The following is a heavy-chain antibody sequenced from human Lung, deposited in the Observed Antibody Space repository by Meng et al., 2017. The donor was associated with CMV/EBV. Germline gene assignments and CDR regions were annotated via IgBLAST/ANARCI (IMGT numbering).Heavy chain of an antibody. V-gene: IGHV1-46*02. D-gene: IGHD3-10*01. CDR1: GKNIKNCF. J-gene: IGHJ4*02. Sequence: KASGKNIKNCFLHWVRQAPGHGLEWMGISNARGGTTTYAQKFQGRVTMTRDTSTSTLYMELSSLRSEDTAVYYCAKSYYGSYESLDDWGQGTLVTVSS. CDR3: AKSYYGSYESLDD. CDR2: SNARGGTT.